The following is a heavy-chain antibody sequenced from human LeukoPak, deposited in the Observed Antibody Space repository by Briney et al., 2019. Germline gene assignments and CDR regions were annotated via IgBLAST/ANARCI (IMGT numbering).Heavy chain of an antibody. CDR2: IYSSGST. J-gene: IGHJ6*03. Sequence: PSETLSLTCTVSRASITSGSYYWSWIRPPAGKGLEWIGRIYSSGSTNYNSSLMSRVTISVDTSNNQFSLNLTSVTAADTAVYYCARLAPNKYYFYYMDVWGKGTTVTVSS. V-gene: IGHV4-61*02. CDR3: ARLAPNKYYFYYMDV. CDR1: RASITSGSYY. D-gene: IGHD1/OR15-1a*01.